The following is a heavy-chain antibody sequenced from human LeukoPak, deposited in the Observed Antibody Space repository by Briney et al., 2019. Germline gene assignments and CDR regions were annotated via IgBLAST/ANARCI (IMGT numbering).Heavy chain of an antibody. D-gene: IGHD5-24*01. CDR3: AKDDRWLQFCC. Sequence: GGSLRLSCAASGFTSANYVTHWVRQAPGKGLEWVAVTSPDEGLKFYGDSVRGRFTISRDNSRNTVYLQMNSLRAEDTAVYYCAKDDRWLQFCCWGQGTLVTVSA. CDR2: TSPDEGLK. V-gene: IGHV3-30*04. J-gene: IGHJ4*02. CDR1: GFTSANYV.